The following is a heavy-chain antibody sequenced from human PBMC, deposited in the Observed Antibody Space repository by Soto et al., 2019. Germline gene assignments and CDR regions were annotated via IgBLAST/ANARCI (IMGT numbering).Heavy chain of an antibody. D-gene: IGHD3-16*01. J-gene: IGHJ4*02. CDR3: AKGGTYYFDS. V-gene: IGHV4-4*07. CDR1: GASISNFY. Sequence: PSETLSLTCSVSGASISNFYWSWIRQSAGKGLEWIGRLYTRGTTDYNPSLKSRVTMSIDTSKNRVSLSLTPVTAADTAVYYCAKGGTYYFDSWGQGIVVTVSS. CDR2: LYTRGTT.